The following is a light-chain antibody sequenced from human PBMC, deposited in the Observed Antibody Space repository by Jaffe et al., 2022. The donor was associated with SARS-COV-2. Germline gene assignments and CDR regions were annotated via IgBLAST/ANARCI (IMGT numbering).Light chain of an antibody. CDR3: QSGDSIGSYFV. J-gene: IGLJ1*01. V-gene: IGLV3-25*03. Sequence: SYALTQPPSVSVSPGQTARITCSGDALPKQYAYWYQQKPGQAPILVISKDSERPSGIPERFSGSSSGTTATLTISGVQAEDEADYYCQSGDSIGSYFVFGTGTKVTVL. CDR2: KDS. CDR1: ALPKQY.